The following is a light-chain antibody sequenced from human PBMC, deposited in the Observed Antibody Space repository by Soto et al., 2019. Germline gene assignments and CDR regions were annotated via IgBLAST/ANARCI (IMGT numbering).Light chain of an antibody. Sequence: RVMTQSPATLSVSPGETATLSCRASLSVASNLAWYQQKPGQAPRLLIYAASTSATGIPARFSGSGFGTEFTLTISSLQSEDFAVYYCQQYNNWPPYTFGQGTKLEIK. CDR3: QQYNNWPPYT. CDR2: AAS. J-gene: IGKJ2*01. V-gene: IGKV3-15*01. CDR1: LSVASN.